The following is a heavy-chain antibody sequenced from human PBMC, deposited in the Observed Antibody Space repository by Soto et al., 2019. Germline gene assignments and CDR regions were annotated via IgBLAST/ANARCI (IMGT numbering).Heavy chain of an antibody. CDR2: IYYSGST. CDR1: GGSISSSSYY. J-gene: IGHJ5*02. CDR3: ARQLGYSSSWYLGNWFDP. Sequence: RSLTCTVSGGSISSSSYYWGWIRQPPGKGLEWIGSIYYSGSTYYNPSLKSRVTISVDTSKNQFSLKLSSVTAADTAVYYCARQLGYSSSWYLGNWFDPWGQGTLVTVSS. V-gene: IGHV4-39*01. D-gene: IGHD6-13*01.